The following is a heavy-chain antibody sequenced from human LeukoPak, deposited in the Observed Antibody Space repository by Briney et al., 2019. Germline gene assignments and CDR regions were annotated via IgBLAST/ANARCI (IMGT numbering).Heavy chain of an antibody. V-gene: IGHV4-34*01. CDR2: INHSGST. CDR1: GGSFSGYY. D-gene: IGHD3-22*01. J-gene: IGHJ4*02. CDR3: ARGFLRTYYYDSSGIDY. Sequence: SETLSLTCAVYGGSFSGYYWSWIRQPPGKGLEWIGEINHSGSTNYNPSLKSRVTISVDTSKNQFSLKLSSVTAADAAVYYCARGFLRTYYYDSSGIDYWGQGTLVTVSS.